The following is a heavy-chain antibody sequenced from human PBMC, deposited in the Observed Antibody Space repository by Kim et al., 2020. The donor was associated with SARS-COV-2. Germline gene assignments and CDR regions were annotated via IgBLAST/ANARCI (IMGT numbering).Heavy chain of an antibody. V-gene: IGHV4-39*01. CDR1: GGSISSSSYY. Sequence: SETLSLTCTVSGGSISSSSYYWGWIRQPPGKGLEWIGSIYYSGSTYYNPSLKSRVTISVDTSKNQFSLKLSSVTAADTAVYYCAGRYGSGSSGRDQPPRESNFDYWGQGTLVTVSS. CDR2: IYYSGST. CDR3: AGRYGSGSSGRDQPPRESNFDY. D-gene: IGHD3-10*01. J-gene: IGHJ4*02.